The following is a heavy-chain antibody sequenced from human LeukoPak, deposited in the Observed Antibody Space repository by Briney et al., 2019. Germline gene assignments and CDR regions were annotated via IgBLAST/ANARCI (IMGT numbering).Heavy chain of an antibody. V-gene: IGHV3-43*01. CDR1: GFIFDDYL. CDR2: ISWDGGVT. D-gene: IGHD3-22*01. Sequence: GGSLRLPCAASGFIFDDYLIHWVRQRPGKGLEWVSLISWDGGVTYHADSVKGRFTISRDNSKNSLYLQMNSLRTEDTALYYCAKARGLIGGAFDIWGQGTMPTVSS. J-gene: IGHJ3*02. CDR3: AKARGLIGGAFDI.